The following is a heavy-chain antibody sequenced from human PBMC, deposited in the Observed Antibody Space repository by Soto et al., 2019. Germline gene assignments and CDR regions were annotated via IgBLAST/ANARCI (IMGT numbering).Heavy chain of an antibody. Sequence: ETLSLTCAVYGGSFSGYYWSWIRQPPGKGLEWIGEINHSGSTNYNPSLKSRVTISVDTSKNQFSLKLSSVTAADTAVYYCARGGFEYYYGSGSYYPLFRWGQGTLVTVSS. V-gene: IGHV4-34*01. CDR3: ARGGFEYYYGSGSYYPLFR. J-gene: IGHJ4*02. CDR1: GGSFSGYY. CDR2: INHSGST. D-gene: IGHD3-10*01.